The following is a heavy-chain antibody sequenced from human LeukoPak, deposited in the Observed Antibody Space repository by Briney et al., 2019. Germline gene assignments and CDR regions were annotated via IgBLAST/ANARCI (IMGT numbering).Heavy chain of an antibody. CDR2: ISGSGGST. J-gene: IGHJ4*02. Sequence: PGGSLRLSCAASGFTFSSYAMSWVRQAPGKGLEWVSAISGSGGSTYYADSVKGRFTISRDNSKNTLYLQMNSLRAEDTAVYHCAKNPSRNNYYDSTYYFDYWGQGTLVTVSS. D-gene: IGHD3-22*01. CDR1: GFTFSSYA. CDR3: AKNPSRNNYYDSTYYFDY. V-gene: IGHV3-23*01.